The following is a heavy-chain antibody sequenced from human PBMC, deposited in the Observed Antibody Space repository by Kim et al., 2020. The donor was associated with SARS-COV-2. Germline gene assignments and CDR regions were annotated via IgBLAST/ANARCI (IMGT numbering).Heavy chain of an antibody. CDR1: GFTFGNNA. Sequence: GGSLRLSCAASGFTFGNNAMSWVRQVPGKGLEWVSGTTASGATIHYADFVKGRFTISRDNSKNTLYLQMNGLRAEDTAVYYCAKVSSGRPGDPFDYWGQG. CDR2: TTASGATI. CDR3: AKVSSGRPGDPFDY. V-gene: IGHV3-23*01. J-gene: IGHJ4*01. D-gene: IGHD1-1*01.